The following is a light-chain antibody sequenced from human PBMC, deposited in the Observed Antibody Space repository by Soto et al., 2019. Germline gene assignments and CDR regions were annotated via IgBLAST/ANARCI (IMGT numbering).Light chain of an antibody. CDR3: LQHNVFPRT. CDR2: GSC. J-gene: IGKJ1*01. V-gene: IGKV1-17*01. Sequence: IHITRXPSGLXXSXXXXLTXXCRARQAIRNHLAWYQQKPGRAPKRLIYGSCSLQSGVPSRFSGRGSGTEFTLTISSLQPEDFATYYCLQHNVFPRTFGQGTKVDI. CDR1: QAIRNH.